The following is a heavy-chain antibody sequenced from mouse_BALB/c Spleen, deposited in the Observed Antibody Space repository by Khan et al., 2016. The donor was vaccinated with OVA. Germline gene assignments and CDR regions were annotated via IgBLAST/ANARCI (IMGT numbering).Heavy chain of an antibody. Sequence: EVQLVETGPGLVKPSQSLSLTCTVTGYSITTNYAWDWIRQFPGNKLEWMGYISYSGITSYNPSLKSRISIIRDTSKNQFFLQLNSVTTEDTATYYCARKNYYGYAVDYWGQGTSVTVSS. V-gene: IGHV3-2*02. D-gene: IGHD1-1*01. CDR3: ARKNYYGYAVDY. CDR2: ISYSGIT. J-gene: IGHJ4*01. CDR1: GYSITTNYA.